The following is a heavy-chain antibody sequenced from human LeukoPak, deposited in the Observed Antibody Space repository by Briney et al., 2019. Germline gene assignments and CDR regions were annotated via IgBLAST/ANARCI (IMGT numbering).Heavy chain of an antibody. CDR1: GGSISIGGYS. D-gene: IGHD6-19*01. CDR2: IYYSGNT. Sequence: PSETLSLTCTVAGGSISIGGYSWGWIRQHPGKGLEWIGYIYYSGNTYYNPSLKSRVTISVETSKNQFSLKLSSVTAADTAVYYCARGIGSGWFNWGQGTLVTVSS. J-gene: IGHJ4*02. V-gene: IGHV4-31*03. CDR3: ARGIGSGWFN.